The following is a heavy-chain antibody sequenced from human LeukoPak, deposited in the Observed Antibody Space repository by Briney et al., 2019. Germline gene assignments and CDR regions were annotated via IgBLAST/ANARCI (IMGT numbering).Heavy chain of an antibody. J-gene: IGHJ4*02. CDR2: IYSSGAT. CDR3: ARGVSEY. CDR1: GGSISSSNYY. D-gene: IGHD5/OR15-5a*01. Sequence: SETLSLTCTVSGGSISSSNYYWGWIRQPPGKGLEWIGSIYSSGATYYNPSLKSRVTISFDTSKNQFSLQLSSVTAADTAVYFCARGVSEYWGQGTLVTVSS. V-gene: IGHV4-39*07.